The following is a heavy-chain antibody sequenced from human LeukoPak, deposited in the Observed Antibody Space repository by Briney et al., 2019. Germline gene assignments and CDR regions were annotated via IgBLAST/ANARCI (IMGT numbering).Heavy chain of an antibody. D-gene: IGHD2-2*01. Sequence: SETLSLTYTVSGGSIRSYYWSWFRQPPGKGLEWIGYIYYSGSTNYNPSLKSRVTISVDTSKNQCSLKLSSVTAADTAVYDCARVLKGILEVTRGVFDYWGQGTLVTVSS. J-gene: IGHJ4*02. CDR2: IYYSGST. CDR3: ARVLKGILEVTRGVFDY. V-gene: IGHV4-59*01. CDR1: GGSIRSYY.